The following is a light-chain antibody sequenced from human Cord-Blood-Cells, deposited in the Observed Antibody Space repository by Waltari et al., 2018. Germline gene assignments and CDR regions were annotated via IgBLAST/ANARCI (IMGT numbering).Light chain of an antibody. Sequence: DIVMTQSPLSVHVTPGEPASISCRSSQSLLHSNGYNYLDWYLQKPGQSPQLLIYLGSNRASGVPDRFSGSGSGTDFTLKISRVEAEDVGVYYCMQALQTPFTFGPGTKVDIK. CDR1: QSLLHSNGYNY. CDR2: LGS. J-gene: IGKJ3*01. CDR3: MQALQTPFT. V-gene: IGKV2-28*01.